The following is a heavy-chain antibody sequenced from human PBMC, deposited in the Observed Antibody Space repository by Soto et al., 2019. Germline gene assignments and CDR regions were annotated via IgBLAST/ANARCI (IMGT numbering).Heavy chain of an antibody. CDR2: IIPILGIA. V-gene: IGHV1-69*08. Sequence: QVQLVQSGAEVKKPGSSVKVSCKASGGTFSSYTISWVRQAPGQGLEWMGRIIPILGIANYAQKFQGRVTITADKSTSTAYMELSSLRSEDTAVYYCAREGWHIVVVTALDPWGQGTLVTVSS. J-gene: IGHJ5*02. CDR1: GGTFSSYT. CDR3: AREGWHIVVVTALDP. D-gene: IGHD2-21*02.